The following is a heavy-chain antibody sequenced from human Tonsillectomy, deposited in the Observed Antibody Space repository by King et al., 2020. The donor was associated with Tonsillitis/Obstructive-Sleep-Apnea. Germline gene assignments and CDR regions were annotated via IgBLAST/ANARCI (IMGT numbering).Heavy chain of an antibody. V-gene: IGHV3-30*04. CDR2: ISYDGSNK. D-gene: IGHD3-16*02. CDR3: AREYRRYFDY. CDR1: GFSFSNYA. Sequence: QVQLVESGGGVVQPGKSLRLSCAASGFSFSNYAIHWVRQAPGEGLEWVAFISYDGSNKYHADSVKGRFTISRDNSKNTLYLQMIILRPEDTDVYYCAREYRRYFDYWGQGTLVTVSS. J-gene: IGHJ4*02.